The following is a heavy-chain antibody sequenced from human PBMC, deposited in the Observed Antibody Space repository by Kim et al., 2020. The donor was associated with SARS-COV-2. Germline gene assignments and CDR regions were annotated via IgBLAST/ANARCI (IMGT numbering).Heavy chain of an antibody. Sequence: GGSLRLSCAASGFIFSDHYLDWVRQAPGKGLEWVARXRDRANGYSTAYAASVKGRFTLXXDGSKKTLYLRMDSLKTDDTAMYYCVRRTEYDNGGYGAFDFWGLGTMVTVSP. CDR1: GFIFSDHY. V-gene: IGHV3-72*01. CDR3: VRRTEYDNGGYGAFDF. D-gene: IGHD3-22*01. J-gene: IGHJ3*01. CDR2: XRDRANGYST.